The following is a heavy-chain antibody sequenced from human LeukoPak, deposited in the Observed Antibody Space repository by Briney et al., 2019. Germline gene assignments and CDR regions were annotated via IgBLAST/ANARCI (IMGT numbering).Heavy chain of an antibody. J-gene: IGHJ4*02. Sequence: SGGSLRLSCAASGFTFSSYGMHWVRQASGKGLEWVAFIRYDGSNKYYADSVKGRFTISRDNSKNTLYLQMNSLRAEDTAVYYCAKDPPRGFVVVPAAKSTFDYWGQGTLVTVSS. CDR2: IRYDGSNK. CDR3: AKDPPRGFVVVPAAKSTFDY. CDR1: GFTFSSYG. D-gene: IGHD2-2*01. V-gene: IGHV3-30*02.